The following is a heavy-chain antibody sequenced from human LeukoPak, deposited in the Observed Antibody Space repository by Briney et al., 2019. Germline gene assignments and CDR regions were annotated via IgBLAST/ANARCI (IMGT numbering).Heavy chain of an antibody. J-gene: IGHJ4*02. CDR1: GYTFTSYA. CDR3: ARGKGRITIFGVAPSNY. Sequence: ASVKVSCKASGYTFTSYAMHWVRQAPGQRLEWMGWINAGNGNTKYSQKFQGRVTTTRDTSASTAYMELSSLRSEDTAVYYCARGKGRITIFGVAPSNYWGQGTLVTVST. V-gene: IGHV1-3*01. D-gene: IGHD3-3*01. CDR2: INAGNGNT.